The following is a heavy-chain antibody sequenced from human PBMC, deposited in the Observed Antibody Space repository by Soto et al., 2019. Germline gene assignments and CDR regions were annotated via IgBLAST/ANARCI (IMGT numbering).Heavy chain of an antibody. CDR3: ARHPKNDCSSTSCYTDY. Sequence: QLQLQESGPGLVKPSETLSLTCAVSGDSISSSSFYWGWIRQPPGKGLEWIGSIYYSGSTYYNPSLRSRVTISVDTSKNQFSLKVSSVTAADTAVYYCARHPKNDCSSTSCYTDYWGQGTLVTVSS. CDR2: IYYSGST. J-gene: IGHJ4*02. D-gene: IGHD2-2*01. V-gene: IGHV4-39*01. CDR1: GDSISSSSFY.